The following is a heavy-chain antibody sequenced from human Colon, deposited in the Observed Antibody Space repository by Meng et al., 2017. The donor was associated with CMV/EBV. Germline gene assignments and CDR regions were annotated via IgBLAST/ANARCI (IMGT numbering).Heavy chain of an antibody. D-gene: IGHD3-10*01. J-gene: IGHJ5*02. Sequence: SETLSLTCNVSGYSITRGYSWGWVRQSPGGGLEWLGSILHSGSTYYNSSLKSRVIISVDTSKNQFSLNLKSVTGADTAVSFCAGGMVPGVTPLLDWFEPWGQGTLVTVSS. CDR1: GYSITRGYS. CDR2: ILHSGST. V-gene: IGHV4-38-2*02. CDR3: AGGMVPGVTPLLDWFEP.